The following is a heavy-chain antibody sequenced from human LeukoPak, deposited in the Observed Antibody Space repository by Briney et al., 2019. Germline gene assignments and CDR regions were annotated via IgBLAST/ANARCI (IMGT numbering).Heavy chain of an antibody. D-gene: IGHD2-2*01. V-gene: IGHV4-30-2*01. CDR1: GGSISSGGYY. J-gene: IGHJ5*02. CDR3: ARFFILVREIPPVVPAAPYNWFDP. CDR2: IYHSGST. Sequence: PSETLSLTCTVSGGSISSGGYYWSWIRQPPGKGLEWIGYIYHSGSTYYNPSLKSRVTISVDRSKNQFSLKLSSVTAADTAVYYCARFFILVREIPPVVPAAPYNWFDPWGQGTLVTVSS.